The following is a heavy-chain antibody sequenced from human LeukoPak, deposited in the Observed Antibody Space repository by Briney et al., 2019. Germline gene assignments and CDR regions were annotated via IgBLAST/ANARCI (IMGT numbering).Heavy chain of an antibody. CDR1: GFTFSSYA. CDR2: ISGSGGST. D-gene: IGHD1-26*01. V-gene: IGHV3-23*01. CDR3: ARARGSYSFDY. Sequence: GGSLRLSCAASGFTFSSYAMSWVRQAPGKGLEWVSAISGSGGSTYYADSVKGRFTISRDNSKNTPYLQMNSLRVEDTAVYYCARARGSYSFDYWGQGTLVTVSS. J-gene: IGHJ4*02.